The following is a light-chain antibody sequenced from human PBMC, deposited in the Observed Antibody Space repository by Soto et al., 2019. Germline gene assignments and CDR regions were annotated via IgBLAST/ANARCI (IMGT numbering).Light chain of an antibody. J-gene: IGKJ1*01. CDR2: GAS. Sequence: EIVMTQSPATLSVSLGERATLSCRASQSVSSNLAWYQQKPGQAPRLLIYGASARATGFPARFSASGSGTEFTLTISSLQSEDFAVYYCQQYNNWPRTFGQGTKVDIK. CDR3: QQYNNWPRT. CDR1: QSVSSN. V-gene: IGKV3-15*01.